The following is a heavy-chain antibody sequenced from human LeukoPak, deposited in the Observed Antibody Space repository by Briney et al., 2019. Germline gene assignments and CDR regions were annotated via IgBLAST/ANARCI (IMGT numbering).Heavy chain of an antibody. Sequence: GRSLRLSCAASGFTFSSYAMHWVRQAPGKGLEWVAVISYDGSNKYYADSVKGRFTISRGNSKNTLYLQMNSLRAEDTAVYYCAALQLWFLGSWGQGTLVTVSS. CDR2: ISYDGSNK. D-gene: IGHD5-18*01. V-gene: IGHV3-30-3*01. CDR1: GFTFSSYA. CDR3: AALQLWFLGS. J-gene: IGHJ5*02.